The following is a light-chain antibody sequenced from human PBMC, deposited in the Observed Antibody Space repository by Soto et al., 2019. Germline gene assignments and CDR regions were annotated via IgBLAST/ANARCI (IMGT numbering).Light chain of an antibody. V-gene: IGKV3-20*01. J-gene: IGKJ4*01. CDR2: GAS. CDR1: QSVSSTY. Sequence: EIVLTQSPGTLSLSPGERAALSCRASQSVSSTYLAWYQQKPGQAPRLLIYGASSRATGIPDRFSGSGSGTDFTLTISRLEPEDVALYYCQQHGSSQTFGGGTKVEIK. CDR3: QQHGSSQT.